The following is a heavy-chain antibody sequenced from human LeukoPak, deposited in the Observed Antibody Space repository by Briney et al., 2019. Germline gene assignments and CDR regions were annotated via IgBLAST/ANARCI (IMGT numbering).Heavy chain of an antibody. D-gene: IGHD6-6*01. CDR2: IYYSGST. J-gene: IGHJ4*02. Sequence: SETLPLTCTVSGGSISSYYWSWIRQPPGRGLEWIGYIYYSGSTKYNPSLKSRVTISVDTSTNQFSLKLNSVTAAEVAVYYCARHASSSPYFFDYWGQGTLVTVSS. CDR3: ARHASSSPYFFDY. V-gene: IGHV4-59*08. CDR1: GGSISSYY.